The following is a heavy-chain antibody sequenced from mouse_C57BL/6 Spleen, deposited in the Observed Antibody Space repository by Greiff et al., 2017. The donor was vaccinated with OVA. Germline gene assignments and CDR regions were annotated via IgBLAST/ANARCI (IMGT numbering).Heavy chain of an antibody. CDR3: ARARYYGSSYEAMDY. J-gene: IGHJ2*01. CDR2: IYPGSGNT. Sequence: VQLQQSGPELVKPGASVKISCKASGYSFTSYYIHWVKQRPGQGLEWIGWIYPGSGNTKYNEKFKGKATLTADTSSSTAYMQLSSLTSEDSAVYYCARARYYGSSYEAMDYWGQGTTLTVSS. D-gene: IGHD1-1*01. V-gene: IGHV1-66*01. CDR1: GYSFTSYY.